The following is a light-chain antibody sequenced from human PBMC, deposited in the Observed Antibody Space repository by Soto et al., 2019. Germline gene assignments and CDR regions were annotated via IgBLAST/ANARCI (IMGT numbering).Light chain of an antibody. CDR2: KAS. J-gene: IGKJ1*01. V-gene: IGKV1-5*03. CDR1: QSISSK. Sequence: DIQMTQSPSTLSASVGDRVTITCRASQSISSKLAWYQQKVGKAPKLLIYKASSLESGVPSRFSGSGSGTEFTLTISSLQPDDFAVYYCQQYNSFQGTLGQGTKVDIK. CDR3: QQYNSFQGT.